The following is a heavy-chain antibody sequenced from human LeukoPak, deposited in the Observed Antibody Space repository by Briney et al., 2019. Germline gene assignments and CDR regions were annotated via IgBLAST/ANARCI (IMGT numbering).Heavy chain of an antibody. Sequence: GGSLRLSCAASAFSLSAYNMNWVRQAPGKGLEWVSSISYTGTYIYYADSVKGRFTISRDNAQNSLYLQMNSLRAEDTAMYYCATLSTTVVTPYWGQGTLVTVSS. CDR1: AFSLSAYN. CDR3: ATLSTTVVTPY. J-gene: IGHJ4*02. V-gene: IGHV3-21*01. CDR2: ISYTGTYI. D-gene: IGHD4-23*01.